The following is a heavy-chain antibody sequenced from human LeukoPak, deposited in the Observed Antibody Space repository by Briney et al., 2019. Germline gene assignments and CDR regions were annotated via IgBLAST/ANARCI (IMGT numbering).Heavy chain of an antibody. Sequence: GESLKISCKGSGYSFTSYWISWVRQMPGKGLEWMGRVDPSDSYTNYSPSFQGHVSISADKSISTAYLQWRSLKASDTAMYYCASLFRDDVFGIWGQGAMVTVSS. CDR1: GYSFTSYW. V-gene: IGHV5-10-1*01. CDR2: VDPSDSYT. D-gene: IGHD3-10*01. CDR3: ASLFRDDVFGI. J-gene: IGHJ3*02.